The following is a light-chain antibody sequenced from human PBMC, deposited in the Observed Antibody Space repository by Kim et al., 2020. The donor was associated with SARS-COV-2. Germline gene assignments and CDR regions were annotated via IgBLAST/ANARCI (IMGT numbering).Light chain of an antibody. Sequence: PGERATLSCRASQSINSNLAWYQQHPGQAPRLLIYGASTRATDIPARFSGSGSGTEFTLIISSLQSEDIAVYYCQQYDNWPPYTFGQGTKLEI. CDR2: GAS. J-gene: IGKJ2*01. V-gene: IGKV3-15*01. CDR3: QQYDNWPPYT. CDR1: QSINSN.